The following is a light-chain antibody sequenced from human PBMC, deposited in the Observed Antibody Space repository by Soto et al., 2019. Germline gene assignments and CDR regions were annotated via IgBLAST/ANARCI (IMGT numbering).Light chain of an antibody. Sequence: QSVLTQPPSVSGAPGQRVTISCTGSSSNIGAGYDVHWYEQRPGTAPKLLIYGNKNRPSGVPDRFSGSKSGTSASLAITGLQAEDEADYYCQSYDSSLSVSYVFGTGTKVTV. CDR1: SSNIGAGYD. CDR2: GNK. V-gene: IGLV1-40*01. CDR3: QSYDSSLSVSYV. J-gene: IGLJ1*01.